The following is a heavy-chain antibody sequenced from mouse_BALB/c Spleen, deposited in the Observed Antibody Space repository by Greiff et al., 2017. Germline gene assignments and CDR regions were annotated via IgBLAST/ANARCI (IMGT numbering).Heavy chain of an antibody. D-gene: IGHD1-1*01. Sequence: QVQLKESGAELMKPGASVKISCKATGYTFSSYWIEWVKQRPGHGLEWIGEILPGSGSTNYNEKFKGKATFTADTSSNTAYMQLSSLTSEDSAVYYCARWDYYGSSYWFAYWGQGTLVTVSA. CDR3: ARWDYYGSSYWFAY. CDR1: GYTFSSYW. CDR2: ILPGSGST. J-gene: IGHJ3*01. V-gene: IGHV1-9*01.